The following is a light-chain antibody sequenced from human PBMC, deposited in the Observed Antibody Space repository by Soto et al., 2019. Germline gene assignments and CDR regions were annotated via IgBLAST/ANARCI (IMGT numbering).Light chain of an antibody. J-gene: IGLJ2*01. CDR3: AAWDDSLNGVV. CDR1: SSNIGSNI. V-gene: IGLV1-44*01. Sequence: QSVLTQPPSASGTPGQRVTVSCSGSSSNIGSNIVNWYQQFPGTAPKLLIHSNHRRPSGVPDRFSGSKSGTSASLAISGLQSEDEADYYCAAWDDSLNGVVFGGGTKLTVL. CDR2: SNH.